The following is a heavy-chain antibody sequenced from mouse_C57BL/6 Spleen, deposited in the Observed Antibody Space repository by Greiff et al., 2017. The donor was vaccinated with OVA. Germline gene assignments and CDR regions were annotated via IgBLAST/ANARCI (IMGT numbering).Heavy chain of an antibody. CDR3: ARNYGSSGDWYFDV. Sequence: DVHLVESGGGLVKPGGSLKLSCAASGFTFSDYGMHWVRQAPEKGLEWVAYISSGSSTIYYADTVKGRFTISRDNAKNTLFLQMTSLRSEDTAMYYCARNYGSSGDWYFDVWGTGTTVTVSS. V-gene: IGHV5-17*01. J-gene: IGHJ1*03. CDR2: ISSGSSTI. CDR1: GFTFSDYG. D-gene: IGHD1-1*01.